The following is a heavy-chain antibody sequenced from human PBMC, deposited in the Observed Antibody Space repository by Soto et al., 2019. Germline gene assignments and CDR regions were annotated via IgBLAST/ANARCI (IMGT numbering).Heavy chain of an antibody. D-gene: IGHD2-2*01. CDR1: GFTFSSYW. J-gene: IGHJ6*03. V-gene: IGHV3-7*01. CDR3: ARVYLGYCSSTSCYPFVYYYYYMDV. CDR2: IKQDGSEK. Sequence: GGSLRLSCAASGFTFSSYWMSWVRQAPGKGLEWVANIKQDGSEKYYVDSVKGRFTISRDNAKNSLYLQMNSLRAEDTAVYHCARVYLGYCSSTSCYPFVYYYYYMDVWGKGTTVTVSS.